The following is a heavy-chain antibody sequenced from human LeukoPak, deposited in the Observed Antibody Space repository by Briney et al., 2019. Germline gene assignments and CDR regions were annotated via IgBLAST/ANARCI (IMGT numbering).Heavy chain of an antibody. CDR1: GYSFTSYW. D-gene: IGHD6-19*01. CDR2: TYPGDSDT. V-gene: IGHV5-51*01. Sequence: GESLKISCKGSGYSFTSYWIGWVRQMPGKGLEWMGITYPGDSDTRYSPSFQGQVTISADKSISTAYLQWSSLKASDTAMYYCARHRGLVAGKAYYFDYWGQGTLVTVSS. CDR3: ARHRGLVAGKAYYFDY. J-gene: IGHJ4*02.